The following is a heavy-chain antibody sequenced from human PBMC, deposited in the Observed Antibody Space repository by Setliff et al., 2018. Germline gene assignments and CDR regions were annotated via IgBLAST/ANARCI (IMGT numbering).Heavy chain of an antibody. CDR2: INTNTGNP. CDR1: GYTFTTYA. CDR3: ARASRFGTIVYKGYYYMDV. V-gene: IGHV7-4-1*02. Sequence: ASVKVSCKTSGYTFTTYAISWMRQAPGQGLEWMGWINTNTGNPSYAQDFTGRFVFSLDTSVSTAYLQISSLKAEDTVVYYCARASRFGTIVYKGYYYMDVWGKGTTVTVSS. J-gene: IGHJ6*03. D-gene: IGHD3-10*01.